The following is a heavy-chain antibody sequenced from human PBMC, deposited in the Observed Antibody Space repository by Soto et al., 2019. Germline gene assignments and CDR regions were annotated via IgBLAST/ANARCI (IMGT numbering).Heavy chain of an antibody. CDR1: GDTFSSYT. D-gene: IGHD2-21*02. CDR3: ASRRYCGTDCYHKYYYGMDV. V-gene: IGHV1-69*02. Sequence: QVQLVQSGAEVMKPGSSVKVSCRASGDTFSSYTVSWVRQAPGQGLEWMGRIIPVLSVTNYAQKFRGRVTITADESRKTAYMDLSGLRSEDTAVYYCASRRYCGTDCYHKYYYGMDVWGQGTAVTVSS. J-gene: IGHJ6*02. CDR2: IIPVLSVT.